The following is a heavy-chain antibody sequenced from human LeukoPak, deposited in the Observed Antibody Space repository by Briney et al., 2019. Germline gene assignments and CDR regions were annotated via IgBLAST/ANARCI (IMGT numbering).Heavy chain of an antibody. CDR2: IKQDGSEK. J-gene: IGHJ6*03. D-gene: IGHD3-3*01. V-gene: IGHV3-7*01. CDR1: GFTFSNYW. CDR3: ARDNGVVHGVYYMDV. Sequence: GGSQRLSCAASGFTFSNYWMTWVRQAPGKGLEWVADIKQDGSEKLYVNSVRGRFTISRDNAKMSLFLQVNSLRAEDTAVYYCARDNGVVHGVYYMDVWGKGTTVTVS.